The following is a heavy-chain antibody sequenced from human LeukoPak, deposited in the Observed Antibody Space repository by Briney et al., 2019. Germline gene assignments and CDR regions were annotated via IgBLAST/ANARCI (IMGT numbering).Heavy chain of an antibody. Sequence: GGSLRLSCAASGFTFSSYSMNWVRQAPGKGLEWVSSISGSGGSTYYADSVKGRFTISRDNSKNTLYLEMNSVRAEDTAVYYCANWGGYGFDPWGQGTLVTVSS. CDR3: ANWGGYGFDP. D-gene: IGHD5-12*01. CDR2: ISGSGGST. V-gene: IGHV3-23*01. CDR1: GFTFSSYS. J-gene: IGHJ5*02.